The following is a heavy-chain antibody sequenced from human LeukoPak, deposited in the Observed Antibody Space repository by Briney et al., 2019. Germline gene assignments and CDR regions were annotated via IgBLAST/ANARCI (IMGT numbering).Heavy chain of an antibody. Sequence: SETLSLTCTVSGGSISSSSYYWGWIRQPPGKGLEWIGSVYYSGSTYYNPSLKSRVTISVDTSKNQFSLKLSSVTAADTAVYYCARGLYYDFWSGGRPFRFDPWGQGTLVTVSS. V-gene: IGHV4-39*01. J-gene: IGHJ5*02. CDR3: ARGLYYDFWSGGRPFRFDP. CDR2: VYYSGST. D-gene: IGHD3-3*01. CDR1: GGSISSSSYY.